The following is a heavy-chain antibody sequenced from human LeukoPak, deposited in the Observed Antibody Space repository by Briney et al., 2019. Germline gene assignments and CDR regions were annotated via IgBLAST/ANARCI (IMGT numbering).Heavy chain of an antibody. CDR3: ARDPYGYSSGWYDY. CDR2: INPNSGGT. J-gene: IGHJ4*02. D-gene: IGHD6-19*01. CDR1: GYTFTGYY. Sequence: ASVKVSCKASGYTFTGYYMHWVRQAPGQELEWMGWINPNSGGTNYAQKFQGWVTMTRDTSISTAYMELSRLRSDDTAVYYCARDPYGYSSGWYDYWGQGTLVTVSS. V-gene: IGHV1-2*04.